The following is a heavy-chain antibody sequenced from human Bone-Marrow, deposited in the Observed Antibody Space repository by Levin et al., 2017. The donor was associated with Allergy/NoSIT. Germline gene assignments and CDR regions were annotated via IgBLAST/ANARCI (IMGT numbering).Heavy chain of an antibody. CDR2: IRSKLNTYAT. J-gene: IGHJ6*02. D-gene: IGHD6-13*01. V-gene: IGHV3-73*01. Sequence: GGSLRLSCVASGFSLSGSAVHWVRQAPGKGLEWVGRIRSKLNTYATSYAASVKGRFTISRDDSKNMAYLQMNSLKTEDTAVYYCARHLSSSSGYAMGVWGQGTTVIVSS. CDR1: GFSLSGSA. CDR3: ARHLSSSSGYAMGV.